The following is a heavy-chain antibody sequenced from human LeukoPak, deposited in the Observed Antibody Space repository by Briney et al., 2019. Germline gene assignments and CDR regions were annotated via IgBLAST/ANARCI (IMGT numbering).Heavy chain of an antibody. D-gene: IGHD3-16*02. CDR1: GYTFTNYA. J-gene: IGHJ5*02. V-gene: IGHV1-18*01. Sequence: ASVKVSCKASGYTFTNYAITWVRQAPGQGLECMGWISGYNGNTKYAQKFQGRVTMTRDMSTTTDYMELSSLRSEDTAVYYCARDNSVGDIAWWFDPWGQGTLVTVSS. CDR3: ARDNSVGDIAWWFDP. CDR2: ISGYNGNT.